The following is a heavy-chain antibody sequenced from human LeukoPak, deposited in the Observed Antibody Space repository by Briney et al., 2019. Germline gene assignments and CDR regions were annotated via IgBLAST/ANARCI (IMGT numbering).Heavy chain of an antibody. CDR1: GDRVSSNSAV. CDR3: ARGGDGYNFYNWFDP. D-gene: IGHD5-24*01. J-gene: IGHJ5*02. CDR2: TYYRSKWYN. V-gene: IGHV6-1*01. Sequence: SQTLSLTCVISGDRVSSNSAVWNWIRQSPSRGLEWLGRTYYRSKWYNDYAVSVKSRITINSDTSKKQFSLQLNSVTPEDTAVYYCARGGDGYNFYNWFDPWGQGTLVIVSS.